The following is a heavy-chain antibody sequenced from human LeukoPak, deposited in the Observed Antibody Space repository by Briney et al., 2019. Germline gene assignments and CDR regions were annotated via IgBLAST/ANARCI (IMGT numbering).Heavy chain of an antibody. V-gene: IGHV4-59*04. CDR2: IYYSGST. J-gene: IGHJ4*02. Sequence: SETLSLTCTVSGGSISSYYWSWIRQPPGKGLEWIGYIYYSGSTYYNPSLKSRVTISVDTSKNQFSLKLSSVTAADTAVYYCATRPTYYYDSSGYYWGQGTLVTVSS. D-gene: IGHD3-22*01. CDR3: ATRPTYYYDSSGYY. CDR1: GGSISSYY.